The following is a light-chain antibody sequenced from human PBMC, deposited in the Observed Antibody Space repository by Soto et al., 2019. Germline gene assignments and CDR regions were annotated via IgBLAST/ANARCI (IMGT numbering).Light chain of an antibody. V-gene: IGKV3-20*01. J-gene: IGKJ1*01. CDR1: QSVSSN. Sequence: IVLLQPRPTLYENPGERATLSCRASQSVSSNLAWYQQRPGQAPSLLIYGASSMAAGVPDRFSGSGSGTEFTLTISRLEPEDFAVYYCQQYGSSSWTFGQGTKVDIK. CDR2: GAS. CDR3: QQYGSSSWT.